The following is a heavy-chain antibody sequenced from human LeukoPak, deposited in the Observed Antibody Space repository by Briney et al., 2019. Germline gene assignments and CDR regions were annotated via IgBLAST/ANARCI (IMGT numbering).Heavy chain of an antibody. CDR2: TRYDGSNK. CDR3: AKGRGTYYYGSGSLGIDY. J-gene: IGHJ4*02. Sequence: SGGSLRLSCAASGFTFSSYGMHWVRQAPGEGLEWVAFTRYDGSNKYYADSVKGRFTISRDNSKNTLYLQMNSLRAEDTAVYYCAKGRGTYYYGSGSLGIDYWGQGTLVTVSS. CDR1: GFTFSSYG. D-gene: IGHD3-10*01. V-gene: IGHV3-30*02.